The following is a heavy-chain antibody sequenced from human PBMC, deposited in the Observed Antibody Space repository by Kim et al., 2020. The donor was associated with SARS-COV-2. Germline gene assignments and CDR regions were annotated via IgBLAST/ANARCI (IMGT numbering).Heavy chain of an antibody. CDR3: AKSGGDDIPGRNYYYYGMDV. D-gene: IGHD5-12*01. Sequence: GGSLRLSCAASGFTFSIYAMSWVRQAPGKGLEWVSAISGSGGRTYYADSVKGRFTISRDNSKNTLYLQMKSLRAEDTAVYYCAKSGGDDIPGRNYYYYGMDVWGQGTTVTVSS. CDR1: GFTFSIYA. V-gene: IGHV3-23*01. J-gene: IGHJ6*02. CDR2: ISGSGGRT.